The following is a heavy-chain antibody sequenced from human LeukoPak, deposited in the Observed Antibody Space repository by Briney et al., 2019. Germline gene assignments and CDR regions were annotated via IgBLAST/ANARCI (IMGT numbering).Heavy chain of an antibody. CDR2: ISSSGSTI. CDR1: GFTFSSYE. J-gene: IGHJ6*04. D-gene: IGHD3-9*01. Sequence: SGGSLRLSCAASGFTFSSYEMNWVRQAPGKGLEWVSYISSSGSTIYYADPVKGRFTISRDNAKNSLYLQMNSLRAEDTAVYYCAALGADYDILTGYSRLGYYGMDVWGKGTTVTVSS. CDR3: AALGADYDILTGYSRLGYYGMDV. V-gene: IGHV3-48*03.